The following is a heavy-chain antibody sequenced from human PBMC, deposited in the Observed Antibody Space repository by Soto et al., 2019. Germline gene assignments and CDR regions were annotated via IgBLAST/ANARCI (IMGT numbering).Heavy chain of an antibody. CDR2: IIPIFGTA. Sequence: SVKVSCKGSGGTFSSYAISWVRQAPGQGLEWMGGIIPIFGTANYAQKFQGRVTITADESTSTAYMELSSLRSEDTAVYYCARGGIAVAGMEFDYWGQGTLVTVSS. CDR1: GGTFSSYA. CDR3: ARGGIAVAGMEFDY. V-gene: IGHV1-69*13. J-gene: IGHJ4*02. D-gene: IGHD6-19*01.